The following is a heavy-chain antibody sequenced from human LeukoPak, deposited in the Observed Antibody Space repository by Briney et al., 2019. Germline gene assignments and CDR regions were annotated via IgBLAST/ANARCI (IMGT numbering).Heavy chain of an antibody. D-gene: IGHD2-21*02. CDR3: ARFRTWGDKAFDY. V-gene: IGHV3-30-3*01. Sequence: GGSLRLSCAASGFTFSSYAMHWVRQAPGKGLEWVAVISYDGSNKYYADSVKGRFTISRDNSKNTLYLQMNSLRAEDTAVYYCARFRTWGDKAFDYWGQGTLVTVSS. CDR1: GFTFSSYA. J-gene: IGHJ4*02. CDR2: ISYDGSNK.